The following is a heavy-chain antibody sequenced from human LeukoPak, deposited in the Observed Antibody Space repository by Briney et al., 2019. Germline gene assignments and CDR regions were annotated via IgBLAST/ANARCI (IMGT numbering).Heavy chain of an antibody. V-gene: IGHV1-69*13. CDR2: IIPIFGTA. Sequence: SVKVSFKASGGAFSSYAISWVRQAPGQGLEWMGGIIPIFGTANYAQKFQGRVTITADESTSTAYMELSSLRSEDTAVYYCASHDYKDYYYYGMDVWGQGTTVTVFS. J-gene: IGHJ6*02. CDR3: ASHDYKDYYYYGMDV. D-gene: IGHD4-11*01. CDR1: GGAFSSYA.